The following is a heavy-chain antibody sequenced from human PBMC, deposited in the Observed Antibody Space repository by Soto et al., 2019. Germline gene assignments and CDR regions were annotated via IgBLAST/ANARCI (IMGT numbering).Heavy chain of an antibody. CDR2: IYPGDSDT. Sequence: PGESLKISCKGSGYSFTSYWIGWVRQMPGKGLEWMGIIYPGDSDTRYSPSFQGQVTISANKSISTAYLQWSSLKASDTAMYYCARHRYCSSTSCSYYYYYGTDVWGQGTTVTVSS. J-gene: IGHJ6*02. CDR1: GYSFTSYW. CDR3: ARHRYCSSTSCSYYYYYGTDV. V-gene: IGHV5-51*01. D-gene: IGHD2-2*01.